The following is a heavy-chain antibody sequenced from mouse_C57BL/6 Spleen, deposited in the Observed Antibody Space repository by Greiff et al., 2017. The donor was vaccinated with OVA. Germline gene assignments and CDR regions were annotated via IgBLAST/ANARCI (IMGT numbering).Heavy chain of an antibody. J-gene: IGHJ4*01. CDR3: ARRLDY. Sequence: VQLQESGPELVKPGASVKISCKASGYAFSSSWMNWVKQRPGKGLEWIGRIYPGDGDTNYNGKFKGKATLTADKSSSTAYMQLSSLTSEDSAVYFCARRLDYWGQGTSVTVSS. V-gene: IGHV1-82*01. CDR2: IYPGDGDT. CDR1: GYAFSSSW.